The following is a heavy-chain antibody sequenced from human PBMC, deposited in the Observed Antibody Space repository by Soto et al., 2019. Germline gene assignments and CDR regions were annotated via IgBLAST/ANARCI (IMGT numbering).Heavy chain of an antibody. CDR3: ARDHLGLAAGDFDV. D-gene: IGHD6-19*01. Sequence: EDQLVESGGGLVKPGGSLRLSCAASGFSFDTYNMHWVRQAPGKGLEWVSSISSGRPDIFYADSVRGRFTISRDDAKKSLFLQMNSLRADDTAVYYCARDHLGLAAGDFDVWGQGTLVTVSS. CDR1: GFSFDTYN. V-gene: IGHV3-21*02. J-gene: IGHJ4*02. CDR2: ISSGRPDI.